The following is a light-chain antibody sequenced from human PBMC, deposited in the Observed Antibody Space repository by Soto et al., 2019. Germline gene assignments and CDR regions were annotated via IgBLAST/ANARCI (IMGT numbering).Light chain of an antibody. CDR2: AAS. J-gene: IGKJ4*01. CDR1: QGISSY. V-gene: IGKV1-8*01. Sequence: AIRMTQSPSSLSASTGDRVTITCRASQGISSYLAWYQQKPGKAHKLLIYAASTLQSGVPSRFSGSGSGTDFTLTSSCLQSEDFATYYCQQYYSYPHTFGGGTKVEIK. CDR3: QQYYSYPHT.